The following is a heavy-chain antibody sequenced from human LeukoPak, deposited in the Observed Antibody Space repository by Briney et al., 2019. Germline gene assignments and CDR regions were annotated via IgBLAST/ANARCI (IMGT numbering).Heavy chain of an antibody. CDR1: GGSISSSSYY. V-gene: IGHV4-39*01. D-gene: IGHD5-12*01. CDR3: ARHVMNGYDSHFDY. J-gene: IGHJ4*02. CDR2: IYYSGST. Sequence: SETLFLTCTVSGGSISSSSYYWGWIRQPPGKGLEWIGSIYYSGSTYYNPSLKSRVTISVDTSKNQFSLKLSSVTAADTAVYYCARHVMNGYDSHFDYWGQGTLVTVSS.